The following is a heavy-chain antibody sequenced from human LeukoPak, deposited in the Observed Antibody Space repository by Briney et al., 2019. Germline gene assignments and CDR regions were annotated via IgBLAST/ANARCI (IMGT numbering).Heavy chain of an antibody. CDR3: VGGTLYYYYYGMDA. Sequence: GASVKVSCKASGYTFTGYYMHWVRQAPGQGLEWMGRINPNSGGTNYAQKFQGRVTMTRDTSISTAYMELSRLGSDDTAVYYCVGGTLYYYYYGMDAWGQGTTVTVSS. J-gene: IGHJ6*02. D-gene: IGHD3-16*01. CDR1: GYTFTGYY. V-gene: IGHV1-2*06. CDR2: INPNSGGT.